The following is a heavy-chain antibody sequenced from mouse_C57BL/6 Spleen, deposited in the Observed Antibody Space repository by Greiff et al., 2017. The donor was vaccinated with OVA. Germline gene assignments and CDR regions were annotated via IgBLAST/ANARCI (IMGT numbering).Heavy chain of an antibody. CDR1: GYTFTDYH. CDR3: ARSYGGNYYCDY. CDR2: INPNNGGT. Sequence: EVQLQQSGPELVKPGASVKIPCKASGYTFTDYHMDWVKQSHGKSLEWIGDINPNNGGTIYNQKFKGKATLTVDKSSSTAYMELRSLTSEDTAVYYCARSYGGNYYCDYWGQGTTLTVSS. J-gene: IGHJ2*01. V-gene: IGHV1-18*01. D-gene: IGHD1-1*02.